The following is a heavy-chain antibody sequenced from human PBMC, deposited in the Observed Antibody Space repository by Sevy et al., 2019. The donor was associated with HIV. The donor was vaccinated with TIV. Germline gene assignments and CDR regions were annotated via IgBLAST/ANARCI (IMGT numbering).Heavy chain of an antibody. J-gene: IGHJ6*02. D-gene: IGHD2-2*02. Sequence: ASVNVSCKASGYTFTSYGISWVRQAPGQGLEWMGWISAYNGNTNYAQKLQGRVTMTTDTSTSTAYMELRSLRSDDTAVYYCAREDCSSTSCYTRDYYYGMDVWGQGTTVTVSS. V-gene: IGHV1-18*01. CDR1: GYTFTSYG. CDR3: AREDCSSTSCYTRDYYYGMDV. CDR2: ISAYNGNT.